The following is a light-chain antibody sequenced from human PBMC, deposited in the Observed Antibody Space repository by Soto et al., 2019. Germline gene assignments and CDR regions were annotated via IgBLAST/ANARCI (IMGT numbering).Light chain of an antibody. CDR2: GAS. V-gene: IGKV3-15*01. Sequence: EIVMTQSPATLSVSPGERATLSCRASQSVSSDLAWYHKKPGQDPRLLIYGASTRATGIPARFSGSGSGTEFNLTINRLQSEDFAVYYCQQYNNWTRTFGQGTKLDIK. CDR1: QSVSSD. J-gene: IGKJ1*01. CDR3: QQYNNWTRT.